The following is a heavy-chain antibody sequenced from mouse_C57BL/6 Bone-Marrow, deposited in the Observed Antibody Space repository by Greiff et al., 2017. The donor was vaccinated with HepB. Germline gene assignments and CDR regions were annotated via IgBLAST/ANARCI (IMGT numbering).Heavy chain of an antibody. CDR1: GYTFTSYW. V-gene: IGHV1-61*01. J-gene: IGHJ1*03. D-gene: IGHD2-5*01. Sequence: VQLQQPGAELVRPGSSVKLSCKASGYTFTSYWMDWVKQRPGQGLEWIGNIYPSDSETHYNQKFKDKATLTVDKSSSTAYMQLSSLTSEDSAVYYCARNPFYYSNYVHWYFDVWGTGTTVTVSS. CDR3: ARNPFYYSNYVHWYFDV. CDR2: IYPSDSET.